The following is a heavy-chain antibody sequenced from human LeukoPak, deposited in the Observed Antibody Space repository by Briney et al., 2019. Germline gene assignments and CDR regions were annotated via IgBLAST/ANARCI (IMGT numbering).Heavy chain of an antibody. CDR2: ISSSSSTI. J-gene: IGHJ3*02. D-gene: IGHD6-19*01. V-gene: IGHV3-48*02. CDR3: ARAQQWVDAFDI. CDR1: GFTFSSYS. Sequence: GGSLRLSCAPSGFTFSSYSINWVRRAPGKGLEWVSYISSSSSTIYYADSVKGRFTISRDNAKNSLHLQMNSLRDEDTAVYYCARAQQWVDAFDIWGQGTMVTVSS.